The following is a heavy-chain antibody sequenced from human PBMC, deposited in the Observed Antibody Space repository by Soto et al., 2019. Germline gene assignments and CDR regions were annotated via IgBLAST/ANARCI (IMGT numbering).Heavy chain of an antibody. CDR2: IYYSGST. D-gene: IGHD3-3*01. CDR3: ARNEPPPNYDFWSFWFDP. V-gene: IGHV4-31*03. J-gene: IGHJ5*02. Sequence: SETLSLTCTVSGGSISSGGYYWSWIRQHPGKGLEWIGYIYYSGSTYYNPSLKSRVTISVDTSKNQFSLKLSSVTAADTAVYYCARNEPPPNYDFWSFWFDPWGHGTLVTVSS. CDR1: GGSISSGGYY.